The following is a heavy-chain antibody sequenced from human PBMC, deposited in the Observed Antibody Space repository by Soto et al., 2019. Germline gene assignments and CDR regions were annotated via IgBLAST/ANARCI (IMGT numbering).Heavy chain of an antibody. Sequence: SVKVSCKASGGTFSSYAISWVRQAPGQGLEWMGGTIPICGTANYAQKFQGRVTITADESTSTAYMELSSLRSEDTAVYYCARVSGELRSAFDIWGQGTMVTVSS. CDR2: TIPICGTA. CDR3: ARVSGELRSAFDI. D-gene: IGHD1-26*01. J-gene: IGHJ3*02. CDR1: GGTFSSYA. V-gene: IGHV1-69*13.